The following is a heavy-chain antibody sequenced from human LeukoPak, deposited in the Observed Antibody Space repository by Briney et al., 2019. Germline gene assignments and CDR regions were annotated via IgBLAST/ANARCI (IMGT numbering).Heavy chain of an antibody. CDR1: GFTFSNYW. J-gene: IGHJ4*02. V-gene: IGHV3-7*03. D-gene: IGHD1-26*01. CDR2: IQGDGSAE. Sequence: PGGSLRLPCVASGFTFSNYWMSWVRQAPGKGLQWVANIQGDGSAEDYADSVRGRFTISRDNAKNSLFLQMNSLKSEDTAVYYCVTEVSGSFPTWGQGTLVTVSS. CDR3: VTEVSGSFPT.